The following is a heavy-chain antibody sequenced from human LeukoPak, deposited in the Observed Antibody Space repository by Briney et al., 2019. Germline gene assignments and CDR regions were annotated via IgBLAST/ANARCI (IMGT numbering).Heavy chain of an antibody. Sequence: PSETLSLTCAVSGASVSGSNYYWGWIRQPPGKGLEWIGNIYSSGSTYYNASLQSRVTISIDTSKNQFSLRLNSVTAADTAMYYCAKSGGYGLIDYWGQGTRVTVSS. V-gene: IGHV4-39*01. CDR2: IYSSGST. J-gene: IGHJ4*02. D-gene: IGHD1-26*01. CDR1: GASVSGSNYY. CDR3: AKSGGYGLIDY.